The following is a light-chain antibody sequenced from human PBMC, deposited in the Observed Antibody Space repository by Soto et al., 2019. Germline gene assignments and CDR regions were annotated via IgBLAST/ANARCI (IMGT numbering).Light chain of an antibody. V-gene: IGKV1-39*01. CDR2: AVS. J-gene: IGKJ1*01. CDR1: QDVGYY. CDR3: QRSGIPWT. Sequence: DIQLTQSPSSLSASVGDRISITCRTSQDVGYYLNWYQERPGKAPKGLIYAVSELERGVPPRFSASGSGTDFTLTISRLEPEDFATYYCQRSGIPWTFGPGTKVEMK.